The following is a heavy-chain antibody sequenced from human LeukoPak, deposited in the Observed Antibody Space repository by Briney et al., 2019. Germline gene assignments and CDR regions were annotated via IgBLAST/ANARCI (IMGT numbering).Heavy chain of an antibody. CDR3: ARGYCTNAVCSLGPTQA. Sequence: SETLSLTCTVSGGSISSSSYYWGWIRQPPGKGLEWIGSIYYSGSTYYNPSLRSRVTISVDTSKNQFSLKLSSVTAADTAVYYCARGYCTNAVCSLGPTQAWGQGTLVTVSS. CDR1: GGSISSSSYY. D-gene: IGHD2-8*01. V-gene: IGHV4-39*07. J-gene: IGHJ4*02. CDR2: IYYSGST.